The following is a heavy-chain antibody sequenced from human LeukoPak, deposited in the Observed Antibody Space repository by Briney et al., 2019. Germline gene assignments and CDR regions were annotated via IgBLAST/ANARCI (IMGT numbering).Heavy chain of an antibody. CDR1: GFTFSSYG. J-gene: IGHJ6*02. V-gene: IGHV3-30*18. D-gene: IGHD6-19*01. CDR3: AKDLKRQWLVNLGYYYYGMDV. Sequence: GRSLRLSCAASGFTFSSYGMHWVRQAPGKGLEWVAVISYDGSNKYYADSVKGRFTIFRDNSKNTLYLQMNGLRAEDTAVYYCAKDLKRQWLVNLGYYYYGMDVWGQGTTVTVSS. CDR2: ISYDGSNK.